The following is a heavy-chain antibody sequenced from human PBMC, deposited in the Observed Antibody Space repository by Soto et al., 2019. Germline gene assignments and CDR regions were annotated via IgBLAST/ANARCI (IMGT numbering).Heavy chain of an antibody. CDR1: GYDFTTYG. CDR3: ARGRYGAY. D-gene: IGHD3-10*01. V-gene: IGHV1-18*01. Sequence: QVHLVQSGAEVKKPGASVKVSCKGSGYDFTTYGITWVRQAPGQGLEWMAWISAHNGNTDYAQKLQGRGTVTRDTSTSTAYMELRSLRSDDTAVYYCARGRYGAYWDQGALVTVSS. CDR2: ISAHNGNT. J-gene: IGHJ4*02.